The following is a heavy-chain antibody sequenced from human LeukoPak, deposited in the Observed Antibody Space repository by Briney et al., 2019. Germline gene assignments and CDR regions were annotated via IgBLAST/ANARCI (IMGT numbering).Heavy chain of an antibody. CDR2: ISGSGGST. D-gene: IGHD6-13*01. V-gene: IGHV3-23*01. CDR3: ARVRGPEQPLVRSQVYYYAMDV. J-gene: IGHJ6*02. Sequence: QPGGSLRLSCAASGFTFSSYAMSWVRQAPGKGLEWVSAISGSGGSTYYADSVKGRFTISRDNSKNTLYLQMNSLRTEDTAVYYCARVRGPEQPLVRSQVYYYAMDVWGHGTSVTVSS. CDR1: GFTFSSYA.